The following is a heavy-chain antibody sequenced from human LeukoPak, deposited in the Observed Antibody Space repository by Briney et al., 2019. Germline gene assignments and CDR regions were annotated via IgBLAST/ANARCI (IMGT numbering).Heavy chain of an antibody. CDR3: ARHTFNYYDSSGYYTQSLYSFDI. J-gene: IGHJ3*02. CDR1: GGSISSYY. D-gene: IGHD3-22*01. Sequence: SETLSLTYTVSGGSISSYYWSWIRQPPGKGLEWIGYIYYSGSTNYNPSLKSRVTISVDTSKNQFSLKLSSVTAADTAVYYCARHTFNYYDSSGYYTQSLYSFDIWGQGTMVTVSS. V-gene: IGHV4-59*08. CDR2: IYYSGST.